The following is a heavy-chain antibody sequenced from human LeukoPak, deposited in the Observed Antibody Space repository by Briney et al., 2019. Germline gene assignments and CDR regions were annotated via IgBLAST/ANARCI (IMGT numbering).Heavy chain of an antibody. D-gene: IGHD6-19*01. Sequence: GGSLRLSCAASGFTFSSYDMHWVRQATGKGLEWVSAIGTAGDTYYPGSVKGRFTISRENAKNSLYLQMNSLRAGDTAVYYCARGESGWYKSYYYYGMDVWGQGTTVTVS. CDR3: ARGESGWYKSYYYYGMDV. CDR2: IGTAGDT. V-gene: IGHV3-13*01. CDR1: GFTFSSYD. J-gene: IGHJ6*02.